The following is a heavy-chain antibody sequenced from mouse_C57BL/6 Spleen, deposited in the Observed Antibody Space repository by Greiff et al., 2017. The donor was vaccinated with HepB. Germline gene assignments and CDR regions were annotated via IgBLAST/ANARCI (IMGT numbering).Heavy chain of an antibody. Sequence: DVQLQESGPGLVKPSQSLSLPCSVTGYSITSGYYWNWIRQFPGNKLEWMGYISYDGSNNYNPSLKNRISITRDTSKNQFFLKLNSVTTEDTATYYCARTGYAWFAYWGQGTLVTVSA. CDR1: GYSITSGYY. J-gene: IGHJ3*01. CDR2: ISYDGSN. V-gene: IGHV3-6*01. CDR3: ARTGYAWFAY. D-gene: IGHD3-1*01.